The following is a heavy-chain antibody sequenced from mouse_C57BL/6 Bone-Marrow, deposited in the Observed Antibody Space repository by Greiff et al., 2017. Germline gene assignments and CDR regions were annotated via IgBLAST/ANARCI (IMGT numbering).Heavy chain of an antibody. CDR2: IDPENGDT. CDR1: GFNIKDDY. D-gene: IGHD2-2*01. CDR3: TTHGSPYYFDY. J-gene: IGHJ2*01. V-gene: IGHV14-4*01. Sequence: VQLKQSGAELVRPGASVKLSCTASGFNIKDDYMHWVKQRPEQGLEWIGWIDPENGDTEYASKFQGKATITADTSSNTAYLQLSSLTSEDTAVYYCTTHGSPYYFDYWGQGTTLTVSS.